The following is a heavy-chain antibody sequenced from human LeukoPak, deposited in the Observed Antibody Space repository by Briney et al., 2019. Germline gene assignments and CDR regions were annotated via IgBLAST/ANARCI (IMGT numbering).Heavy chain of an antibody. J-gene: IGHJ4*02. CDR3: ARTHYSSTWYYFDY. CDR2: ISTSSDIA. D-gene: IGHD6-13*01. Sequence: GGSLRLSCAASGFTFENHNMNWVRQAPGKGLEWVSYISTSSDIAYYADSVKGRFTVSRDNAKNSVYLQMDSLGVDDTAVYYCARTHYSSTWYYFDYWGQGTPVSVSS. V-gene: IGHV3-48*01. CDR1: GFTFENHN.